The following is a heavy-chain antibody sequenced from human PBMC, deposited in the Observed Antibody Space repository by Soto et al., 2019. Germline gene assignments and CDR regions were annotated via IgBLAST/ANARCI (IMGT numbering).Heavy chain of an antibody. CDR1: GYTFTSYA. CDR2: INAGNGNT. D-gene: IGHD4-17*01. Sequence: ASVKVSCKASGYTFTSYAMHWVRQAPGQRLEWMGWINAGNGNTKYSQKFQGRVTITRDTSASTAYMELSSLRSEDTAVYYCARDPPHDYGDYVFDYWGQGTLVTVSS. J-gene: IGHJ4*02. CDR3: ARDPPHDYGDYVFDY. V-gene: IGHV1-3*01.